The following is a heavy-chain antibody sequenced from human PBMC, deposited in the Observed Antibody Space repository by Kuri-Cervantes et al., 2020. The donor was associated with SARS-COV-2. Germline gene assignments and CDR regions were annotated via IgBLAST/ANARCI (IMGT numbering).Heavy chain of an antibody. CDR3: ARSGYIPYYYYYGMDV. CDR1: GGSINSYY. Sequence: SETLSPTCTVAGGSINSYYWSWIRQPPGKGLEWIGYIYYSGSTYYNPSLKSRVTISVDTSKNQFSRKLSSVTAADTAVYYCARSGYIPYYYYYGMDVWGQGTTVTVSS. V-gene: IGHV4-59*08. CDR2: IYYSGST. D-gene: IGHD2-2*02. J-gene: IGHJ6*02.